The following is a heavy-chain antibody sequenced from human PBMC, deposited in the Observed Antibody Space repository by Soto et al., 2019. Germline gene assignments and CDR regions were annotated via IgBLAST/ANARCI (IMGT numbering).Heavy chain of an antibody. Sequence: GGSLRLSCAASGFPFSSYAMSWVRQAPGKGLEWVSAISGSGGSTYYADSVKGRFTISRDNSKNSLYLQMYSLGAEDTAIYYCLCYRSLLVVTAIDYWGHVTLLTV. CDR1: GFPFSSYA. CDR3: LCYRSLLVVTAIDY. V-gene: IGHV3-23*01. D-gene: IGHD6-13*01. J-gene: IGHJ4*01. CDR2: ISGSGGST.